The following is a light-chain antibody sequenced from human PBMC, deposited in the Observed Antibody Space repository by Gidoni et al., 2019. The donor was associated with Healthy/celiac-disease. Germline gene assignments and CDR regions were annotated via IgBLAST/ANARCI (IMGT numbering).Light chain of an antibody. V-gene: IGKV1-5*03. CDR3: QQYNSYSRYT. J-gene: IGKJ2*01. CDR2: KAS. CDR1: QSISSW. Sequence: DIQLTQSPSTLSASVGDRVTITCRARQSISSWLAWYQQKPGKAPKLLIYKASSLESGVPSRFSGSESGTEFTLTISSLQPDDFATYYCQQYNSYSRYTFGQGTKLEIK.